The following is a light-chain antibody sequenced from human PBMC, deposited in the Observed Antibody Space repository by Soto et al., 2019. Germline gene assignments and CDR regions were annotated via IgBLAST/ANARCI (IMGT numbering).Light chain of an antibody. V-gene: IGKV1-5*01. CDR2: EAS. CDR3: QKFNSYPIH. CDR1: QSIIRW. Sequence: QMNLSVATLSASVLYIVTITFRSSQSIIRWLTLYQQKPGKAPKLLIYEASSLESGVQSRFSGSGSGTAFTLTIGGLQPDDFATYYCQKFNSYPIHFGQGTRLAIK. J-gene: IGKJ5*01.